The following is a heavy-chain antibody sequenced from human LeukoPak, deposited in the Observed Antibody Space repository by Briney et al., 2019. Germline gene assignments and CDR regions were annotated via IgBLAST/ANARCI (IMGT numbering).Heavy chain of an antibody. V-gene: IGHV1-8*03. CDR2: MNPNSGNT. D-gene: IGHD3-10*01. CDR1: GYTFTSFD. CDR3: ARAPLYGSGSYLDY. J-gene: IGHJ4*02. Sequence: ASVKVSCKASGYTFTSFDINWVRQATGQGLEWMGWMNPNSGNTGYAQKFQGRVTITRNTSISTAYMELSSLRSEGTAVYYCARAPLYGSGSYLDYWGQGTLVTVSS.